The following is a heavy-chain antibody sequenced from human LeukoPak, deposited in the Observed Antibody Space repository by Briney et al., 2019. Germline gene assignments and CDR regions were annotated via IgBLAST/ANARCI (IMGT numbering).Heavy chain of an antibody. CDR3: ARSSIAARPSDY. CDR2: ISSGSSTI. Sequence: GGSLRLSCAASGFTFSSYSMNWVRQAPGKGLEWVSYISSGSSTIYYADSVKGRFTISRDNAKNSLYLQMNSLRAEDTAVYYCARSSIAARPSDYWGQGTLVTVSS. J-gene: IGHJ4*02. V-gene: IGHV3-48*04. CDR1: GFTFSSYS. D-gene: IGHD6-6*01.